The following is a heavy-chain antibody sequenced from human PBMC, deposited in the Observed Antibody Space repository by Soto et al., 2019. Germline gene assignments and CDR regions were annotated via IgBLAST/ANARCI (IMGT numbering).Heavy chain of an antibody. D-gene: IGHD3-22*01. CDR3: SRDGSGYYYYYYGMDV. J-gene: IGHJ6*01. V-gene: IGHV1-18*01. Sequence: QVQLVQSGAEVKKPGASVKVSCKASGYTFSSFGISWVRQAPGQGLEWMGWISAYNGNTNYAQNLQGRVTMTTDASTGTADREVRSLTSDDTAVYDCSRDGSGYYYYYYGMDVWGQGTTVTVSS. CDR2: ISAYNGNT. CDR1: GYTFSSFG.